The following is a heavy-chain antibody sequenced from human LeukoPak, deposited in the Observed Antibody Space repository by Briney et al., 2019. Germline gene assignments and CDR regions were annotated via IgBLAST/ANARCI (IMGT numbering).Heavy chain of an antibody. CDR1: GDSISGTGYY. D-gene: IGHD6-19*01. Sequence: SETLSLTCTVSGDSISGTGYYWSWIRQPPGKGLEWIGYIYYSGSTNYNPSLKSRVTISVDTSKNQFSLKLSSVTAADTAVYYCARHFRREQWLGPIQHWGQGTLVTVSS. V-gene: IGHV4-61*05. CDR2: IYYSGST. J-gene: IGHJ1*01. CDR3: ARHFRREQWLGPIQH.